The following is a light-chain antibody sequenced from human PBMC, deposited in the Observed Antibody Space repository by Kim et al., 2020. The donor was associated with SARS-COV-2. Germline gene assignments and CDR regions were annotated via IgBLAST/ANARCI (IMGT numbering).Light chain of an antibody. CDR1: KLGDKY. V-gene: IGLV3-1*01. CDR3: QAWDSSSVV. CDR2: QDS. Sequence: VSPGQTASITCSGDKLGDKYACWYQQKPGQSPVLVIYQDSKRPAGIPERFSGSNSGNTATLTISGTQAMDEADYYCQAWDSSSVVFGGGTQLTVL. J-gene: IGLJ2*01.